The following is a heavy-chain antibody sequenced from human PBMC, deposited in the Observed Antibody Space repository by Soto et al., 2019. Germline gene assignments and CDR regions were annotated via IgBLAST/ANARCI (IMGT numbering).Heavy chain of an antibody. CDR2: ISSSSSTI. J-gene: IGHJ4*02. CDR1: GFTFSSYS. Sequence: GGSLRLSCAASGFTFSSYSMNWVRQAPGKGLEWVSYISSSSSTIYYADSVKGRFTISRDNAKNSLYLQMNSLRDEDTAVYYCARVPLSVIAVAGSFDYWGQGTLVTAPQ. D-gene: IGHD6-19*01. CDR3: ARVPLSVIAVAGSFDY. V-gene: IGHV3-48*02.